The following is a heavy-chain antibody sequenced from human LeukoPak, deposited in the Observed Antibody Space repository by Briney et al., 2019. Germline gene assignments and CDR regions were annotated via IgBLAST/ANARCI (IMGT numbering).Heavy chain of an antibody. J-gene: IGHJ6*03. D-gene: IGHD2-2*01. CDR1: GYTLTELS. CDR3: AREELGSSTSCPIMDV. V-gene: IGHV1-24*01. Sequence: ASVKVSCKVSGYTLTELSMHWVRQAPGKGLEWMGGFDPEDGETIYAQKFQGRVTMTEDTSTDTAYMELSSLRSEDTAVYYCAREELGSSTSCPIMDVWGKGTTVTVSS. CDR2: FDPEDGET.